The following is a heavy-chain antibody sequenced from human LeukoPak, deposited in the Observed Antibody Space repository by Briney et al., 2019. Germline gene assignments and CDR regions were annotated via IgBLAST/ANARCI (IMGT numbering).Heavy chain of an antibody. CDR1: DGSISSGGYY. CDR3: ARVATVTTTIDY. V-gene: IGHV4-31*03. D-gene: IGHD4-17*01. CDR2: IYYSGST. J-gene: IGHJ4*02. Sequence: PSETLSLTCTVSDGSISSGGYYWRWIRQHPGKGLEWIGYIYYSGSTYYNPSLKSRVTISVDTSKNQFSLKLSSVTAADTAVYYCARVATVTTTIDYWGQGTLVTVSS.